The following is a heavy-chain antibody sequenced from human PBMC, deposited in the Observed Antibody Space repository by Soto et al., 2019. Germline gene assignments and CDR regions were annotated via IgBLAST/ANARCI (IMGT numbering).Heavy chain of an antibody. CDR3: ARQTPYAFDI. Sequence: SETLSLTCAVYGGSFSGYYWSWIRQPPGKGLEWIGEINHSGSTNYNPSLKSRVTISVDTSKNQFSLKLSSVTAADTAVYYCARQTPYAFDIWGQGTMVTVSS. CDR2: INHSGST. J-gene: IGHJ3*02. CDR1: GGSFSGYY. V-gene: IGHV4-34*01.